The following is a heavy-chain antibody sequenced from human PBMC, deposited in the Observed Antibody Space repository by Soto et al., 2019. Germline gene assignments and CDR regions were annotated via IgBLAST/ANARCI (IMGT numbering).Heavy chain of an antibody. J-gene: IGHJ5*02. CDR1: EFTFSSFW. V-gene: IGHV3-74*01. Sequence: GGSLRLSCAASEFTFSSFWMHWVRQAPGKGLVWVSRINTDGSSTRYADSVKGRFTISRDNAKNTLHLQMNSLRAEDTAVYYCARLNPYGSGSYEFRLDPWGQGTPVTVSS. CDR2: INTDGSST. CDR3: ARLNPYGSGSYEFRLDP. D-gene: IGHD3-10*01.